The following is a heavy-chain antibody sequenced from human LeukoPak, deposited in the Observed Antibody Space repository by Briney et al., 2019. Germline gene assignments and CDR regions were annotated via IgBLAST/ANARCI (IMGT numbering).Heavy chain of an antibody. CDR2: INTNTGNP. V-gene: IGHV7-4-1*02. CDR1: GYTFTSYA. D-gene: IGHD3-3*01. J-gene: IGHJ6*02. Sequence: ASVKVSCKASGYTFTSYAMNWVRQAPGQGLEWMGWINTNTGNPTYAQGFTGRFVFSLDTSVSTAYLQISSLKAEDTAAYYCARDLAASDFWSNPYYYYGMDVWGQGTTVTVSS. CDR3: ARDLAASDFWSNPYYYYGMDV.